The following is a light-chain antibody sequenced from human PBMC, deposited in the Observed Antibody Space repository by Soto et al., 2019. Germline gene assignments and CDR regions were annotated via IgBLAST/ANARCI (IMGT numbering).Light chain of an antibody. CDR3: QQYNNWPLT. CDR2: GAS. J-gene: IGKJ4*01. CDR1: QSISDN. Sequence: EIVLTQPPGTLSLSPGERASLSCRASQSISDNLAWYQQKPGQAPRLLIYGASTGATSIPARFSGSGSGTEFTLTISSLQSEDFAIYSCQQYNNWPLTFGGGTKVDNK. V-gene: IGKV3-15*01.